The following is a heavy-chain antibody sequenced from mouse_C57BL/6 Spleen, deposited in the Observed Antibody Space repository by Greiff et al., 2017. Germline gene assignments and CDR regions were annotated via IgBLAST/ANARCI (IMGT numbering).Heavy chain of an antibody. D-gene: IGHD1-1*01. Sequence: QVQLKQPGTELVKPGASVKLSCKASGYTFTSYWMHWVKQRPGQGLEWIGNINPSNGGTNYNEKFKSKATLTVDKSSSTADMQLSSLTSEDSAVYYCAALITTVVARGYFDVWGTGTTVTVSS. CDR1: GYTFTSYW. J-gene: IGHJ1*03. V-gene: IGHV1-53*01. CDR2: INPSNGGT. CDR3: AALITTVVARGYFDV.